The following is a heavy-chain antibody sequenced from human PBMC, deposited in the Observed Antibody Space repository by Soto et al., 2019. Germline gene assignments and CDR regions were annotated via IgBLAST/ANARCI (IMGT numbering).Heavy chain of an antibody. CDR1: GFTFSSYG. V-gene: IGHV3-30*18. J-gene: IGHJ4*02. D-gene: IGHD3-10*01. Sequence: QVQLVESGGGVVQPGRSLRLSCAASGFTFSSYGMHWVRQAPGKGLEWVAVISYDGSNKYYADSVKGRFTISRDNSKNTLYLQMNSLRAEDTAVYYCAKDPGSGSYGGHDYWGQGTLVTVSS. CDR2: ISYDGSNK. CDR3: AKDPGSGSYGGHDY.